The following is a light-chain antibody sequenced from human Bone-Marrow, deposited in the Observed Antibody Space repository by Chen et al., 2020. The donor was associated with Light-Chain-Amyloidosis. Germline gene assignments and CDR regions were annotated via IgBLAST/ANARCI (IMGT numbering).Light chain of an antibody. V-gene: IGLV2-23*02. CDR3: CSYAGASTYV. J-gene: IGLJ1*01. CDR1: RSDIGSFNL. Sequence: QSALTQPASVAGSPGQSITISCTGTRSDIGSFNLVSWYQHHPDKAHNLIIYEVEKRPSGVSNRFSGSRSGNTASLTISGLQADDEAAYYCCSYAGASTYVFGTGTEVTVL. CDR2: EVE.